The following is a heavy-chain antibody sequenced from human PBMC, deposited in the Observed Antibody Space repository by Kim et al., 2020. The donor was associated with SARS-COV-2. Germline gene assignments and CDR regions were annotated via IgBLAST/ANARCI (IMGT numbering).Heavy chain of an antibody. CDR3: ARAYSSGWYMDGWDY. CDR1: GYSISSGYY. CDR2: IYHSGST. D-gene: IGHD6-19*01. V-gene: IGHV4-38-2*02. J-gene: IGHJ4*02. Sequence: SETLSLTCTVSGYSISSGYYWGWIRQPPGKGLEWIGSIYHSGSTYYNPSLKSRVTISVDTSKNQFSLKLSSVTAADTAVYYCARAYSSGWYMDGWDYWGQGTLVTVSS.